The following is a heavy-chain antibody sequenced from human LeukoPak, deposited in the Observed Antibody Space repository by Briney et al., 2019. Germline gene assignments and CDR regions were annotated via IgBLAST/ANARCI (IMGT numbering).Heavy chain of an antibody. CDR3: ARGVMRFLDYFDY. CDR1: GFTFDDYG. Sequence: GGSLRLSCAASGFTFDDYGMSWVRQAPGKGLEWVSGINWNGGSTGCADSVKGRFTTSRVNAKNSLYLQMNSLRAEDTALYYCARGVMRFLDYFDYWGQGTLVTVSS. J-gene: IGHJ4*02. CDR2: INWNGGST. V-gene: IGHV3-20*04. D-gene: IGHD3-3*01.